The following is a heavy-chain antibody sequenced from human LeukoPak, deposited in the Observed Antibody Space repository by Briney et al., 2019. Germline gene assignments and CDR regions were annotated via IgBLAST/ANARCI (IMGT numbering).Heavy chain of an antibody. CDR2: IYYSGST. V-gene: IGHV4-39*01. D-gene: IGHD1-26*01. J-gene: IGHJ4*02. CDR1: GGSISSSSYY. Sequence: SETLSLTCTVSGGSISSSSYYWGWIRQPPGKGLEWIGSIYYSGSTYYNPSLKSRVTISVDTSKNQFSLKLSSVTAADTAVYYCASQNGGSYMHYWGQGTLVTVSS. CDR3: ASQNGGSYMHY.